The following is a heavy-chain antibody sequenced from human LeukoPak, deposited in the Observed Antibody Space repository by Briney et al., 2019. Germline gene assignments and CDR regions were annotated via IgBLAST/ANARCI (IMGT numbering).Heavy chain of an antibody. CDR3: ARDCSSTSCYRWSQEDYYGMDV. Sequence: ASVKVSCKASGYTFTSYAISWVRQAPGQGIEWMGRIIPILGIANYAQKFQGRVTITADKSTSTAYMELSSLRSEDTAVYYCARDCSSTSCYRWSQEDYYGMDVWGQGTTVTVSS. CDR1: GYTFTSYA. CDR2: IIPILGIA. D-gene: IGHD2-2*02. V-gene: IGHV1-69*04. J-gene: IGHJ6*02.